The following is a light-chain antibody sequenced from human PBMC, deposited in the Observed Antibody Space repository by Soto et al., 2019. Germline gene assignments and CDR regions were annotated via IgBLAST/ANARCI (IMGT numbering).Light chain of an antibody. CDR3: QQYNILST. Sequence: IQMTQSPSTLSASVGDRVTITCRASQSISSWLAWYQQKPGKAPKLLIYKASSLESGVPSRFSGSGSGTEFTLTISSLQPDDFATYYCQQYNILSTFGQGTKVDI. J-gene: IGKJ1*01. V-gene: IGKV1-5*03. CDR2: KAS. CDR1: QSISSW.